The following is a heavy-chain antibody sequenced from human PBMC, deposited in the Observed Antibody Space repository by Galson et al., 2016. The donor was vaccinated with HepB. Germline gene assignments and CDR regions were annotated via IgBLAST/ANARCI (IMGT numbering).Heavy chain of an antibody. V-gene: IGHV3-23*01. Sequence: SLRLSCAASGFSYSTYAMNWVRQAPGKGLQWVSAISDSGGATYYTDSVEGRFTISRDNSKNTLYLHMNSLRAEDTAVYYCAKEHHSYFDYWGHGTLVTVSS. J-gene: IGHJ4*01. CDR3: AKEHHSYFDY. D-gene: IGHD3-10*01. CDR2: ISDSGGAT. CDR1: GFSYSTYA.